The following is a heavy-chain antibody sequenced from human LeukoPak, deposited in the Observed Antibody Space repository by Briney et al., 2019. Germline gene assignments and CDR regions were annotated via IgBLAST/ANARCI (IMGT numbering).Heavy chain of an antibody. J-gene: IGHJ4*02. CDR3: ARPGYYGKFDY. CDR1: GGSLSGYY. CDR2: INHSGST. V-gene: IGHV4-34*01. Sequence: SETLSLTCAVYGGSLSGYYWSWIRQPPGKGLEWIGEINHSGSTNYNPSLKSRVTISVDTSKNQFSLKLSSVTAADTAVYYCARPGYYGKFDYWGQGTLVTVSS. D-gene: IGHD4-17*01.